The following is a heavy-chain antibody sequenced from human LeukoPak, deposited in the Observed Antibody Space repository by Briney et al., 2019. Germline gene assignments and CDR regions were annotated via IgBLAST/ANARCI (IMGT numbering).Heavy chain of an antibody. CDR2: ISSSSSYI. D-gene: IGHD3-22*01. V-gene: IGHV3-21*01. Sequence: PGGSLRLSCGASGFTFSSYSMNWVRQAPGKGLEWVSSISSSSSYIYYADSVKGRFTISRDNAENSLYLQMNSLRAEDTAVYYCARDQYYYDSSGYYPDAFDIWGQGTMVTVSS. CDR3: ARDQYYYDSSGYYPDAFDI. J-gene: IGHJ3*02. CDR1: GFTFSSYS.